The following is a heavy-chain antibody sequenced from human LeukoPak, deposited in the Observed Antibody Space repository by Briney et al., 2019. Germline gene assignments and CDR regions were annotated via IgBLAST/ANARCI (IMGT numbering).Heavy chain of an antibody. J-gene: IGHJ4*02. Sequence: GEPLKISCKGSGYSFSTYWIGWVRQMPGKGLEWMGIIYPGDSDTRYSPSFQGQVTISADKSVSTAYLQWSSLKASDTAMYYCARIPCSSTSCHKRFDYWGQGTLVTVSS. CDR1: GYSFSTYW. CDR3: ARIPCSSTSCHKRFDY. CDR2: IYPGDSDT. D-gene: IGHD2-2*01. V-gene: IGHV5-51*01.